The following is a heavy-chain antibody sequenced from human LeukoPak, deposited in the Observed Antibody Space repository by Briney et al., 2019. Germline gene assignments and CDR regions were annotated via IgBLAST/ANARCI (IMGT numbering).Heavy chain of an antibody. D-gene: IGHD6-6*01. J-gene: IGHJ4*02. Sequence: TLSLTCSVSGDSISNYYWSWIRQPPGKGLQWIGHVHDSGNTNYNPSLKSRVTISVDTSKNQFSLKLTSVTAADTAVYYCARGVPHARSSGYFDYWGQGTLVTVSS. CDR2: VHDSGNT. V-gene: IGHV4-59*01. CDR3: ARGVPHARSSGYFDY. CDR1: GDSISNYY.